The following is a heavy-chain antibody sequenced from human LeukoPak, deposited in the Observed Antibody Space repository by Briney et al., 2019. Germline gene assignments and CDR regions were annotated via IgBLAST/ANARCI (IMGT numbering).Heavy chain of an antibody. CDR2: IDTSSSYI. J-gene: IGHJ4*02. V-gene: IGHV3-21*01. D-gene: IGHD3-10*01. CDR1: GFTFSAYN. Sequence: KSGGSLRLSCAASGFTFSAYNMNWVRRAPGKGLEWVASIDTSSSYIFYADSVRGRFTISRDNSKNTLYLQMNSLRAEDTAVYYCAKDLLVPYYYGSGSNPLDYWGQGTLVTVSS. CDR3: AKDLLVPYYYGSGSNPLDY.